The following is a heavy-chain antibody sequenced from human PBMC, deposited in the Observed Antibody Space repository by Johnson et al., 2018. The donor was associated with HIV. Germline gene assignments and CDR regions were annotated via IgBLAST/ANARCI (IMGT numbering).Heavy chain of an antibody. D-gene: IGHD1-26*01. Sequence: MQLVESGGGLVQPGGSLRLSCGASGFSVSNNYMNWVRQAPGKGLEWVSVIYSGGSTYYADSVRGRFTISRDNSRNTLYLQMSSLRDEDTAVYYCAMERMGGFDIWGQGTMVTVSS. J-gene: IGHJ3*02. CDR1: GFSVSNNY. V-gene: IGHV3-66*01. CDR2: IYSGGST. CDR3: AMERMGGFDI.